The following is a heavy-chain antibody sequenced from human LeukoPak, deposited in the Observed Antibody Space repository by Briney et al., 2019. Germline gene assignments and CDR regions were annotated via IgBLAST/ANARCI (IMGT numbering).Heavy chain of an antibody. J-gene: IGHJ4*02. CDR1: GGFLSISSYS. V-gene: IGHV4-39*01. CDR3: ARLDWGYDIVGKFDY. D-gene: IGHD3-16*01. Sequence: SETLSLTCSLSGGFLSISSYSCGWVRQPPGRGLEWHGSIYYSRSTYYKPSLKSPVTISVDTSKNQCSLKLSSVTAADTAVYYGARLDWGYDIVGKFDYWGQGTLVTVSS. CDR2: IYYSRST.